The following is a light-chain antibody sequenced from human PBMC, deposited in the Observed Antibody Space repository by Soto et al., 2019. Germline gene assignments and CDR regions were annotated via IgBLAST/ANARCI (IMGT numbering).Light chain of an antibody. CDR1: SSDVGSYNF. J-gene: IGLJ1*01. CDR3: NSYAGSNTYI. Sequence: QSALTQPPSASGSPGQSVTISCTGTSSDVGSYNFVSWYQHHPGKAPKLIIYEVNKRPSGVPNRFSGSKSGSPASLTVSGLQTEDEADYYCNSYAGSNTYIFGTGTKLTVL. V-gene: IGLV2-8*01. CDR2: EVN.